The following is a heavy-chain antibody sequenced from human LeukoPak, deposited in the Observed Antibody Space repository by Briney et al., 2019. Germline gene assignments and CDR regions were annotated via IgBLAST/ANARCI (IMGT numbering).Heavy chain of an antibody. CDR1: GYRFSDYY. D-gene: IGHD2-8*02. CDR3: AREESGGYFDY. CDR2: SNPSGVGT. J-gene: IGHJ4*02. Sequence: ASVKVSCKASGYRFSDYYMHWVRQAPGQGLEWMGVSNPSGVGTNYAQKFQGRVTMTRDTSTTTVYMELSSLRSEDTAVYYCAREESGGYFDYWGQGTLVTVSS. V-gene: IGHV1-46*01.